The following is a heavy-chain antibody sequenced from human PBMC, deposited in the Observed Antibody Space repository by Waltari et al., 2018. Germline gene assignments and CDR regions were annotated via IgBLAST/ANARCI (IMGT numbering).Heavy chain of an antibody. CDR2: ISSSSSTI. CDR3: AREDDRYGGWYSFFGMDV. CDR1: GFTFSSYS. D-gene: IGHD6-19*01. Sequence: EVQLVESGGGLVQPGGSLRLSCAASGFTFSSYSMNWVRQAPGKGLEWVSYISSSSSTIYYADSGKGRFTSARDNAKNSLYLQMNSLRAEDTAVYYCAREDDRYGGWYSFFGMDVWGQGTTVTVSS. J-gene: IGHJ6*02. V-gene: IGHV3-48*01.